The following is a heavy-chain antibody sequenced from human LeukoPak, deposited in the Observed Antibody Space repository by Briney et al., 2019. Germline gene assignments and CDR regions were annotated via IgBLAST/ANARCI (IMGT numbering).Heavy chain of an antibody. V-gene: IGHV3-9*01. CDR2: ISWNSGSI. CDR3: AREIRRPGRYFQH. CDR1: GFTFDDYA. Sequence: GGSLRLSCAASGFTFDDYAMHWVRQAPGKGLEWVSGISWNSGSIGYADSVKGRFTISRDNAKNSLYLQMNSLRAEDTAVYYCAREIRRPGRYFQHWGQGTLVTVSS. D-gene: IGHD1-14*01. J-gene: IGHJ1*01.